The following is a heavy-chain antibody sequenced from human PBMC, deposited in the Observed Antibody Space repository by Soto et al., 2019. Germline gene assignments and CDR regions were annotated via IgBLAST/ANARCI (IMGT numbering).Heavy chain of an antibody. CDR2: INHSGST. CDR3: ARGSRPPYYDFWSGTNWLDP. Sequence: SETLSLTCAVYGGSFSGYYWSWIRQPPGKGLEWIGEINHSGSTNYNPSLKSRVTISVDTSKNQLSLKLSSVTAADTAVYYCARGSRPPYYDFWSGTNWLDPWGQGTLVTVSS. D-gene: IGHD3-3*01. V-gene: IGHV4-34*01. J-gene: IGHJ5*02. CDR1: GGSFSGYY.